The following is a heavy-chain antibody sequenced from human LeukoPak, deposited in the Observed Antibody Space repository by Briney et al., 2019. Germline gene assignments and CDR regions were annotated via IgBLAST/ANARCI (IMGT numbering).Heavy chain of an antibody. J-gene: IGHJ6*03. V-gene: IGHV4-4*07. Sequence: PSETLSLTCTVSSGSISSYYWSWIRQPAGKGLEWIGRIYTSGSTNYNPSLKSRVTMSVDTSKNQFSLKLSSVTAADTAVYYCARGIYCSSTSCYYYYYYMDVWGKGTTVTVSS. CDR3: ARGIYCSSTSCYYYYYYMDV. CDR2: IYTSGST. CDR1: SGSISSYY. D-gene: IGHD2-2*01.